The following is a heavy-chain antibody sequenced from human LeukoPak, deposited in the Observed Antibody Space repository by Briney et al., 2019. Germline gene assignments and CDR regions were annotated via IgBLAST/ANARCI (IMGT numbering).Heavy chain of an antibody. D-gene: IGHD3-3*01. CDR2: IYYSGST. J-gene: IGHJ4*02. V-gene: IGHV4-30-4*01. Sequence: PSETLSLTCTVSGDSISSGNYYWTWIRQPPGKGLEWIGYIYYSGSTFYNPSLKSRVTISVDTSKNEFSLKLSSVTAADTAVYYCAREFWSGSYSDKRGQGTLVTVSS. CDR3: AREFWSGSYSDK. CDR1: GDSISSGNYY.